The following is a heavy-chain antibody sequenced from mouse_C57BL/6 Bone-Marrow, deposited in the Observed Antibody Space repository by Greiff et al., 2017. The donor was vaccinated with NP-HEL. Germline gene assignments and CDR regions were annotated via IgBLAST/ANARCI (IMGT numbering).Heavy chain of an antibody. V-gene: IGHV5-6*01. Sequence: EVQGVESGGDLVKPGGSLKLSCAASGFTFSSYGMSWVRQTPDKRLEWVATISSGGSYTYYPDSVKGRFTISRDNAKNTLYLQMSSLKSEDTAMYYCARQCRYYDCDDHYGGQGTSVTVSS. CDR3: ARQCRYYDCDDHY. J-gene: IGHJ4*01. D-gene: IGHD2-4*01. CDR2: ISSGGSYT. CDR1: GFTFSSYG.